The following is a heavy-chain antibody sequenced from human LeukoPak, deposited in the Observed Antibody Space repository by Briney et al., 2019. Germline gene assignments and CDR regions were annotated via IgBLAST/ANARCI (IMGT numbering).Heavy chain of an antibody. CDR2: ISGSGGST. D-gene: IGHD5-18*01. CDR1: GFTFSSYA. V-gene: IGHV3-23*01. J-gene: IGHJ5*02. Sequence: GGSLRLSCAASGFTFSSYAMSWVRQAPGKGLEWVSAISGSGGSTYYADSVKGRFTISRDNSKNTLYLQMNSLRAEDTAVYYCAKDKYSPNINNWFDPWGQGALVTVSS. CDR3: AKDKYSPNINNWFDP.